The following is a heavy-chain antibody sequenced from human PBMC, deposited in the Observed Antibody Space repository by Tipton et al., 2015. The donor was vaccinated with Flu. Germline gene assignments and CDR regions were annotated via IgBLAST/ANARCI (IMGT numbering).Heavy chain of an antibody. CDR3: ARSVVGSGSQYPVGYYYYGMDV. Sequence: TLFLTCSVSGGSISSYYWSWIRQSPGKGLEWIGYISYSGSTNYNPSLKSRVTISVDTSKNQFSLKLSSVTAADTAVYYCARSVVGSGSQYPVGYYYYGMDVWGQGTTVTVSS. CDR2: ISYSGST. D-gene: IGHD3-10*01. V-gene: IGHV4-59*01. CDR1: GGSISSYY. J-gene: IGHJ6*02.